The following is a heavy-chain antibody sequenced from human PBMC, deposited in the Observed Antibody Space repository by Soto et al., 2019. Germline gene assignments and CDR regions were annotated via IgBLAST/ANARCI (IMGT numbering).Heavy chain of an antibody. J-gene: IGHJ5*02. CDR3: ARSIAAAATYNWFDR. CDR2: TYYRSKWYT. CDR1: GYSVSSSSAA. V-gene: IGHV6-1*01. D-gene: IGHD6-25*01. Sequence: SHTLSLTCAISGYSVSSSSAAWNLIRQCPSRGLEWLGRTYYRSKWYTDYAVSVKSRITINPDTSRNQFSLQLNSVTPEDTAVYYCARSIAAAATYNWFDRWGQGTLVTVSS.